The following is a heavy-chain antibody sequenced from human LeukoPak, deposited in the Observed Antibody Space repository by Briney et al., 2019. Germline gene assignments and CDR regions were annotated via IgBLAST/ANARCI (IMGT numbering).Heavy chain of an antibody. CDR2: ISSGSSYK. J-gene: IGHJ3*01. CDR1: GFTFSSYS. D-gene: IGHD3-9*01. V-gene: IGHV3-21*01. CDR3: AKKTLIGPAGSFDV. Sequence: GGSLRLSCTASGFTFSSYSMNWVRQAPGKGLEWVSSISSGSSYKYYADSVKGRFTISRDNGKNSLYLQMNSLRAEDTAVYYCAKKTLIGPAGSFDVWGQGTMVTVSS.